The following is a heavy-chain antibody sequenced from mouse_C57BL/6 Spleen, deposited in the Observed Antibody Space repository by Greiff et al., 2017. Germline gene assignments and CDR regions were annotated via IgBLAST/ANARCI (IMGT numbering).Heavy chain of an antibody. J-gene: IGHJ2*01. Sequence: EVKLMESGGGLVKPGGSLKLSCAASGFTFSDYGMHWVRQAPEQGLEWVAYISSGSSTIYYADTVKGRFTISRDNAKNTLFLQMTSLRSEDTAMYYGAREDYDYWGKGTTLTVSS. CDR2: ISSGSSTI. V-gene: IGHV5-17*01. CDR1: GFTFSDYG. D-gene: IGHD2-4*01. CDR3: AREDYDY.